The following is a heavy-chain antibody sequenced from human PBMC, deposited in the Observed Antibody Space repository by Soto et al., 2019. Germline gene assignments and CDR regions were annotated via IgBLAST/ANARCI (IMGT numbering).Heavy chain of an antibody. J-gene: IGHJ6*02. V-gene: IGHV3-33*01. CDR3: VRAAGYSGNDYVYYYGMDV. Sequence: QVQLVESGGGVVQPGRSLRLSCAASGFTFSSYGMHWVRQAPGKGLEWVALVWYDGGNKYYADSAKGRFTISRDNSKNTLYLQMNSLRDEDTAVYYCVRAAGYSGNDYVYYYGMDVWGQGTTVTVSS. CDR1: GFTFSSYG. D-gene: IGHD5-12*01. CDR2: VWYDGGNK.